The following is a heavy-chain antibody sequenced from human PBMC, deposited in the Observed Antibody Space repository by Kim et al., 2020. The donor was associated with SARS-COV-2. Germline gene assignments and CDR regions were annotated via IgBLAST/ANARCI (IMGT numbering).Heavy chain of an antibody. CDR2: IKQDGSEK. CDR3: APSPQYSSGWYDPFDY. CDR1: GFTFSSYW. D-gene: IGHD6-19*01. J-gene: IGHJ4*02. Sequence: GGSLRLSCAASGFTFSSYWMSWVRQAPGKGLEWVANIKQDGSEKYYVDSVKGRFTISRDNAKNSLYLQMNSLRAEDTAVYYCAPSPQYSSGWYDPFDYWGQGTLVTVSS. V-gene: IGHV3-7*01.